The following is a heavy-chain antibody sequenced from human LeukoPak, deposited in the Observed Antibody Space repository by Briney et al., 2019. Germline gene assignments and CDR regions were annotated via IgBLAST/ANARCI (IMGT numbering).Heavy chain of an antibody. J-gene: IGHJ5*02. Sequence: SETLSLTCTVSGGSISSYYWSWIRQPPGKGLEWIGYIYYSGSTNYNPSLKSRVTISVDTSKNQFSLKLSSVTAADTAVYYCARQTGYCSGGSCEGTFDPWGQGILVTVSS. CDR1: GGSISSYY. CDR2: IYYSGST. V-gene: IGHV4-59*08. CDR3: ARQTGYCSGGSCEGTFDP. D-gene: IGHD2-15*01.